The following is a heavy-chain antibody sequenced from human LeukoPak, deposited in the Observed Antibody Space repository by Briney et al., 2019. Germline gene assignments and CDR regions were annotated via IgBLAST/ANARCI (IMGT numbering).Heavy chain of an antibody. J-gene: IGHJ4*02. Sequence: SETLSLTCTVSGGSISSGDYYWSWVRQPPGKGLEWIGYIYYSGSTYYNPSLKSRVTISVDTSKNQFSLKLSSVTAADTAVYYCARASDYSSGYYFDYWGQGTLVTVSS. CDR1: GGSISSGDYY. CDR2: IYYSGST. V-gene: IGHV4-30-4*01. CDR3: ARASDYSSGYYFDY. D-gene: IGHD4-11*01.